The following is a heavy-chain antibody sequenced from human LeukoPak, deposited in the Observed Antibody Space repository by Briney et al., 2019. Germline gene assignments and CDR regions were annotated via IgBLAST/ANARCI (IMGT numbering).Heavy chain of an antibody. J-gene: IGHJ4*02. V-gene: IGHV3-66*01. Sequence: GGSLRLSCAASGFTVSSSYMSWVRRAPGKGLEWVSVISGSDGSTYYADSVKGRFTISRDNSKNTLYLQMNSLRAEDTAVYYCARGYGGSSGYFDYWGQGTLVTVSS. D-gene: IGHD4-23*01. CDR1: GFTVSSSY. CDR3: ARGYGGSSGYFDY. CDR2: ISGSDGST.